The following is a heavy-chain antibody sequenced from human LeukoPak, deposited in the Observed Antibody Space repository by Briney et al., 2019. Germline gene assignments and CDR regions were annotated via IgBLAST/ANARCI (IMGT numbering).Heavy chain of an antibody. CDR2: ISSSSSYI. D-gene: IGHD2-8*01. CDR1: GFTFSSYS. Sequence: GGSLRLSCAASGFTFSSYSMNWVRQAAGKGLEWVSSISSSSSYIYYADSVKGRFTISRDNAKNSLYLQMNSLRAEDTAVYYCARDGYCTNGVCYGWFDPWGQGTLVTVSS. J-gene: IGHJ5*02. V-gene: IGHV3-21*01. CDR3: ARDGYCTNGVCYGWFDP.